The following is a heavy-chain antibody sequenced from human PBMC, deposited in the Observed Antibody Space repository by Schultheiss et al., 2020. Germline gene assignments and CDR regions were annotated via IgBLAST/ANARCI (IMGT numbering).Heavy chain of an antibody. CDR1: GGSFSGYY. CDR2: VYYSGST. CDR3: ARGSDGSGWYYYYYYGMDV. D-gene: IGHD6-19*01. Sequence: SETLSLTCAVYGGSFSGYYWSWIRQPPGKGLEWIGYVYYSGSTNYNPSLKSRVAMSVDTSKNQFSLKLTSVTAADTAMYYCARGSDGSGWYYYYYYGMDVWGQGTTVTVSS. V-gene: IGHV4-59*08. J-gene: IGHJ6*02.